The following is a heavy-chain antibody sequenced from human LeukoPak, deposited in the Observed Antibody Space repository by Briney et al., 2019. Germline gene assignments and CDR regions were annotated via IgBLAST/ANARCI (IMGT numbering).Heavy chain of an antibody. Sequence: ASVKVSCKASGYTSINYGITWVRQGPGQGLEWMGWISAYNGNTNYAQKLQGRVTMTADTSTSTAYMELGSLRSDDTAIYYCSRDYYSGSYYGDYWGQGTLVTVSS. D-gene: IGHD1-26*01. CDR2: ISAYNGNT. V-gene: IGHV1-18*01. CDR1: GYTSINYG. J-gene: IGHJ4*02. CDR3: SRDYYSGSYYGDY.